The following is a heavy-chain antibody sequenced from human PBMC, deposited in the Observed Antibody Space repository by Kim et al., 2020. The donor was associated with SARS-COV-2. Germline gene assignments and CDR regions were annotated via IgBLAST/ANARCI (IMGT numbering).Heavy chain of an antibody. D-gene: IGHD3-3*01. V-gene: IGHV3-33*01. CDR2: IWYDGSNK. Sequence: GGSLRLSCAASGFTFSSYGMHWVRQAPGKGLEWVAVIWYDGSNKYYGDSVKGRFTISRDNSKNTLYLQMNSLRAEDTAVYYCARGKGNNYDFWSGLGYTGMDVWGQGTTVTVSS. J-gene: IGHJ6*02. CDR1: GFTFSSYG. CDR3: ARGKGNNYDFWSGLGYTGMDV.